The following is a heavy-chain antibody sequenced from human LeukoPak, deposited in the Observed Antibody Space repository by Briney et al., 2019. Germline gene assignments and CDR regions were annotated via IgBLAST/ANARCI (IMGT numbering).Heavy chain of an antibody. J-gene: IGHJ4*02. CDR3: AKESSQPRTYYYDSSVDY. D-gene: IGHD3-22*01. CDR1: GFTFSSYG. CDR2: ISSDGSNK. Sequence: GGSLRLSCAASGFTFSSYGMHWVRQAPGKGLEWVAVISSDGSNKYYADSVKGRFTISRDNSKDTLYLQMNSLRAEDTAVYYCAKESSQPRTYYYDSSVDYWGQGTLVTVSS. V-gene: IGHV3-30*18.